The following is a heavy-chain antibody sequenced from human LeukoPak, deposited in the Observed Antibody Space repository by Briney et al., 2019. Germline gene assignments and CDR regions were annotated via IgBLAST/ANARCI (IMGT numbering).Heavy chain of an antibody. CDR3: ARGGDCSGGSCYFDY. V-gene: IGHV3-30*04. J-gene: IGHJ4*02. Sequence: PGGSLRLSCAASGFTFSSYAMHWVRQAPGKGLEWVAVISYDGSNKYYADSVKGRFTISRDNSKNTLYLQMNSLRAEDTAVYYCARGGDCSGGSCYFDYWGQGTLVTVSS. CDR2: ISYDGSNK. CDR1: GFTFSSYA. D-gene: IGHD2-15*01.